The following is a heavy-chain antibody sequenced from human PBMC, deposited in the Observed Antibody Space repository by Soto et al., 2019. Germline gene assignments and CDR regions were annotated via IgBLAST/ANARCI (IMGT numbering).Heavy chain of an antibody. Sequence: PGGSLRLSCAASGFTFDDYAMHWVRQAPGKGLEWVSLISWDGGSTYYADSVKGRFTTSRDNSKNSLYLQMNSLRAEDTALYYCAKPDRSDYYGMDVWGQGTTVTVSS. J-gene: IGHJ6*02. CDR3: AKPDRSDYYGMDV. CDR1: GFTFDDYA. CDR2: ISWDGGST. V-gene: IGHV3-43D*04. D-gene: IGHD3-22*01.